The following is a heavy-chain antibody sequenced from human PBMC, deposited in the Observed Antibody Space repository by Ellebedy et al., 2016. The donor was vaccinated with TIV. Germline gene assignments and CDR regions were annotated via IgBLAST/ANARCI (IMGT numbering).Heavy chain of an antibody. CDR2: ISTYSGYT. CDR3: ARYSEGGNYY. J-gene: IGHJ4*02. CDR1: GYTFTSYA. Sequence: AASVKVSCKASGYTFTSYAFSWVRQAPGQGLEWMGWISTYSGYTNYAQKLQDRVTMTTDTFTSTAYMELRSLRSDDTAVYYCARYSEGGNYYWGQGTLVTVSS. V-gene: IGHV1-18*01. D-gene: IGHD4-23*01.